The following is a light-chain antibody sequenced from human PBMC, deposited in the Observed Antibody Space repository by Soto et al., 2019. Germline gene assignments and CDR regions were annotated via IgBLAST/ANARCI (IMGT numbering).Light chain of an antibody. CDR2: ENN. J-gene: IGLJ2*01. Sequence: QSVLTQPPSASGTPGQTVTISCSGGSSNIASYSVYWYQQLPGTAPKLLIYENNQRPSGVPDRFSGSKSDTSASLAIAGLRSGDEADYYCAAWDDSLTILFGGGTKVTVL. V-gene: IGLV1-47*01. CDR1: SSNIASYS. CDR3: AAWDDSLTIL.